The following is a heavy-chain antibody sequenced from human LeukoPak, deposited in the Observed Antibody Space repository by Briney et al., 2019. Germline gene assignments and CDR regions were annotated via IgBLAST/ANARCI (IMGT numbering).Heavy chain of an antibody. D-gene: IGHD3-22*01. CDR1: GGSISSSSYY. J-gene: IGHJ3*02. CDR3: ASDSPAYYYDSSGYWTYDAFDI. V-gene: IGHV4-39*07. CDR2: IYYSGST. Sequence: PSETLSLTCTVSGGSISSSSYYWGWIRQPPGKGLEWIGSIYYSGSTYYNPSLKSRVTISVDTSKNQFSLKLSSVTAADTAVYYCASDSPAYYYDSSGYWTYDAFDIWGQGTMVTVSS.